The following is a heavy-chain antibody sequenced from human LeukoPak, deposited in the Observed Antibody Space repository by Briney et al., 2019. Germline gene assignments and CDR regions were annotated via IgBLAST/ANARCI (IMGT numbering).Heavy chain of an antibody. D-gene: IGHD3-22*01. CDR2: IYTSGST. J-gene: IGHJ3*02. CDR1: GGSISSGSYY. Sequence: PSQTLSLTCTVSGGSISSGSYYWSWIRQPAGKGLEWIGRIYTSGSTNYNPSLKSRVTISVDTSKNQFSLKLSSVTAADTAVYYCARDAFYDSSGLDAFDIWGQGTMVTVSS. V-gene: IGHV4-61*02. CDR3: ARDAFYDSSGLDAFDI.